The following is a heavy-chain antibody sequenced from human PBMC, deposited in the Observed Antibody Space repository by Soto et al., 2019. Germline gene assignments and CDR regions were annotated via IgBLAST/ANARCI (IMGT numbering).Heavy chain of an antibody. CDR2: ISGGGGST. CDR3: AKDPTSYDSSAQFDS. J-gene: IGHJ4*02. CDR1: GFSFSIYA. Sequence: EVQLLDSGGRLVQPGGSLRLSCAASGFSFSIYAMNWVRQAPGKGLEWVSGISGGGGSTYYADSVKGRFTISRDNSKNTLYLQMNSLRVEDTAVYYCAKDPTSYDSSAQFDSWGQVTLVTVSS. V-gene: IGHV3-23*01. D-gene: IGHD3-22*01.